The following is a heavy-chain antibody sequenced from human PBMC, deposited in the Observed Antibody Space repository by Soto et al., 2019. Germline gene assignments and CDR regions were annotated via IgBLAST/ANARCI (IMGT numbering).Heavy chain of an antibody. J-gene: IGHJ5*02. CDR2: IIPIFGTA. V-gene: IGHV1-69*06. CDR1: GGTFSSYA. CDR3: AREGRVWSGYYNWFDP. D-gene: IGHD3-3*01. Sequence: SVKVSCKASGGTFSSYAISWVRQAPGQGLEWMGGIIPIFGTANYAQKFQGRVTITADKSTSTAYMELSSLRSEDTAVYYCAREGRVWSGYYNWFDPWGQGTLVTVYS.